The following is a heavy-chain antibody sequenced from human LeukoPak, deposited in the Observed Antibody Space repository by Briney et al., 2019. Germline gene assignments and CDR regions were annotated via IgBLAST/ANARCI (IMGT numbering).Heavy chain of an antibody. V-gene: IGHV3-23*01. D-gene: IGHD3-10*01. CDR2: MTGGGTT. Sequence: GGSLRLSCVGSGFSFTNYAVSWVRKAQGKGLEWVPGMTGGGTTYYADSMKGRFVISRDNSKNTVYLQMNSLRAEDTALYFCAKDKIVGDGRWDFDYWGQGTLVTVSS. J-gene: IGHJ4*02. CDR1: GFSFTNYA. CDR3: AKDKIVGDGRWDFDY.